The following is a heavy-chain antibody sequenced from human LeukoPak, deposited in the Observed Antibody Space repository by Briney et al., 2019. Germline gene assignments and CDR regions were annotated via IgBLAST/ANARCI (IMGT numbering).Heavy chain of an antibody. J-gene: IGHJ4*02. V-gene: IGHV1-69*05. Sequence: SVKVSCKASGYTFTSYDINWVRQAPGQGLEWMGGIIPIFGTANYAQKFQGRVTITTDESTSTAYMELSSLRSEDTAVYYCARTSIAAHFLDYWGQGTLVTVSS. CDR2: IIPIFGTA. CDR3: ARTSIAAHFLDY. CDR1: GYTFTSYD. D-gene: IGHD6-6*01.